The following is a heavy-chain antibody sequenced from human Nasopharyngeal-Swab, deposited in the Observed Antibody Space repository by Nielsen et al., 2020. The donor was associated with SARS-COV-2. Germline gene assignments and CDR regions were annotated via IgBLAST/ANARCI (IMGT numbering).Heavy chain of an antibody. J-gene: IGHJ3*02. CDR2: ISGTGSST. V-gene: IGHV3-23*01. CDR3: VRDGALIQLWLLPHALDI. Sequence: GESLKISCTASGFTFSNYAVSWVRQAPGKGLEWVSSISGTGSSTYYADSVRGRFTISRDNANNSLYLQMNSLRADDTAVYYCVRDGALIQLWLLPHALDIWGQGTLVTVSS. D-gene: IGHD5-18*01. CDR1: GFTFSNYA.